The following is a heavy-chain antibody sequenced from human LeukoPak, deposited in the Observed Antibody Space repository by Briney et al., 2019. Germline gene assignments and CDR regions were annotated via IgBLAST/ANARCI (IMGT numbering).Heavy chain of an antibody. Sequence: GGSLRLSCAASGFTFSNYWMSWVRQAPGKELEWVANIKQDGSEKYYVDSVKGRSTISRDNAKNSLYLQMNSLRAEDTAVYYCARRGSSGWYGGAKQYYFDYWGQGTLVTVSS. D-gene: IGHD6-19*01. CDR3: ARRGSSGWYGGAKQYYFDY. J-gene: IGHJ4*02. CDR1: GFTFSNYW. CDR2: IKQDGSEK. V-gene: IGHV3-7*01.